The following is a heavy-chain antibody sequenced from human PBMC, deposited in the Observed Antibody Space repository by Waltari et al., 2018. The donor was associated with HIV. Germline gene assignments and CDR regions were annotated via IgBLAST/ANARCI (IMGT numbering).Heavy chain of an antibody. CDR3: ARAEISSYYDFWSGYYTPYYYGMDV. CDR2: INAGNGNT. V-gene: IGHV1-3*01. CDR1: GYTFTSYA. Sequence: QVQLVQSGAEVKKPGASVKVSCKASGYTFTSYAMHWVRQAPGQRLEWMGWINAGNGNTKYSQKFQGRVTITRDTSASTAYMELSSLRSEDTAVYYCARAEISSYYDFWSGYYTPYYYGMDVWGQGTTVTVSS. D-gene: IGHD3-3*01. J-gene: IGHJ6*02.